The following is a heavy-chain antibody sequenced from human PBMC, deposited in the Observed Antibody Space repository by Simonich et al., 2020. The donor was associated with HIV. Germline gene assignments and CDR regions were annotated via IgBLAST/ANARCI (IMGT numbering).Heavy chain of an antibody. D-gene: IGHD1-26*01. CDR2: SSSRSRTI. V-gene: IGHV3-48*01. J-gene: IGHJ4*02. CDR3: ARDPGSGSYDY. Sequence: GFTLSSYSMNWVRQAPGKGLEWVSYSSSRSRTIYYADSVKGRFTISRDNAKNSLYLQMNSLRAEDTAVYYCARDPGSGSYDYWGQGTLVTVSS. CDR1: GFTLSSYS.